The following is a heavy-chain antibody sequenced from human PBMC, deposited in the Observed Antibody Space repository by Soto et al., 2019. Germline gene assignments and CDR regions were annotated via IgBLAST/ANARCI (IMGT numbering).Heavy chain of an antibody. CDR2: FDYGGST. Sequence: SETLSLTCTVSGGSISSSSYYWDWIRQPPGKGLEWIGSFDYGGSTYYNPSLKSRVTISVDTSKNQFSLKLSSVTAADTAVFYCARHRGGSGVNFDYWGQGTLVTVS. D-gene: IGHD5-12*01. CDR3: ARHRGGSGVNFDY. V-gene: IGHV4-39*01. CDR1: GGSISSSSYY. J-gene: IGHJ4*02.